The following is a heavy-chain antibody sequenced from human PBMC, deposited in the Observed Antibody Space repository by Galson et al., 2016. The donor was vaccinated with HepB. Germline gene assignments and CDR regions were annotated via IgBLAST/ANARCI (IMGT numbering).Heavy chain of an antibody. CDR2: ISYTGYT. V-gene: IGHV4-39*01. D-gene: IGHD3-22*01. J-gene: IGHJ4*02. Sequence: SETLSLTCSVSGGSINTTNYYWAWIRQLPGKGLEWIGSISYTGYTYDNASLKSRLIMFTDISKNQFSLKLTSVTAADTAVYFCARRERWLHRSFDFWGRGTLVTVSA. CDR1: GGSINTTNYY. CDR3: ARRERWLHRSFDF.